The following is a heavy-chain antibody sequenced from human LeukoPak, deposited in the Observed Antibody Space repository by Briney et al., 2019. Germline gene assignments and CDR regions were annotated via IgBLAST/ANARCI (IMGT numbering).Heavy chain of an antibody. CDR3: ARGGRYYDILTGYYNDAFDI. J-gene: IGHJ3*02. CDR2: ISWNSGSI. CDR1: GFTFDDYA. D-gene: IGHD3-9*01. V-gene: IGHV3-9*01. Sequence: GGSLRLSCAASGFTFDDYAMHWVRQAPGKGLEWVSGISWNSGSIGYADSVKGRFTISRDNAKNSLYLQMNSLRAEDTALYYCARGGRYYDILTGYYNDAFDIWGQGTMVTVSS.